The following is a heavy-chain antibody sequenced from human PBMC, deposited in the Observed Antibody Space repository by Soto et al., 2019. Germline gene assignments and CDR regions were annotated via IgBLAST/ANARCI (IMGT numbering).Heavy chain of an antibody. CDR1: GGTFSSYA. CDR2: IIPIFGTA. D-gene: IGHD1-1*01. V-gene: IGHV1-69*13. CDR3: ARDRDWMFES. J-gene: IGHJ4*02. Sequence: SVKVSCKASGGTFSSYAISWVRQAPGQGLEWMGGIIPIFGTANYAQKFQGRVTITADESTGTAYMELRSLRSEDTAVYYCARDRDWMFESWGQGTLVTVSS.